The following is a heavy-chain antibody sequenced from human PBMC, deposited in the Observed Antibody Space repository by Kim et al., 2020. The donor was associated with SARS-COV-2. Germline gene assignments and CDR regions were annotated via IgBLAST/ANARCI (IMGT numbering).Heavy chain of an antibody. V-gene: IGHV3-33*06. J-gene: IGHJ3*02. Sequence: GGSLRLSCAASGFTFSSYAMHWVRQAPGKGLEWVAVIWYDGSNKYYADSVKGRFTISRDNSKNTLYLQMNSLRAEDTAVYYCAKVRYSSSWYFAFDIWGQGTMVTVSS. CDR1: GFTFSSYA. D-gene: IGHD6-13*01. CDR3: AKVRYSSSWYFAFDI. CDR2: IWYDGSNK.